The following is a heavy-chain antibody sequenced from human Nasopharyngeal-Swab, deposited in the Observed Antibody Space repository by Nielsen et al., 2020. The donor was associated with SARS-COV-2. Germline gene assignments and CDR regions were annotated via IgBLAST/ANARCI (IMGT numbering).Heavy chain of an antibody. CDR2: INTNTGNP. CDR1: GYTFTSYA. J-gene: IGHJ6*03. CDR3: ARAAELHLPLYMDV. D-gene: IGHD3-10*01. Sequence: ASVKVSCKASGYTFTSYAMNWVRQAPGQGLEWMGWINTNTGNPTYAQGFTGRFVFSLDTSVSTAYLQISSLKVEDTAMYYCARAAELHLPLYMDVWGKGTTVTVSS. V-gene: IGHV7-4-1*02.